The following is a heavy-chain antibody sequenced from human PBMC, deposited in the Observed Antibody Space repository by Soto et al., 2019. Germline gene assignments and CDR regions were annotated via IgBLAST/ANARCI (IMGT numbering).Heavy chain of an antibody. CDR2: IKSKTDGGTT. J-gene: IGHJ4*02. CDR3: ARESSGWYGFDY. CDR1: GFTLSNAW. D-gene: IGHD6-19*01. Sequence: GGSLRLLSAASGFTLSNAWMRWVRQAPGKGLEWVARIKSKTDGGTTDYATPVKGRFTISRDNAKNSLYLQMNSLRAEDTAVYYCARESSGWYGFDYWGQGT. V-gene: IGHV3-15*01.